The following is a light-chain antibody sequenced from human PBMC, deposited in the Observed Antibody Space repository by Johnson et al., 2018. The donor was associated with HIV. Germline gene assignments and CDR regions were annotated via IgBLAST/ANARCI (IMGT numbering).Light chain of an antibody. CDR3: GTWDNSLSAGV. J-gene: IGLJ1*01. CDR1: SSNIGNNF. Sequence: QSVLTQPPSVSAAPGQKVTVSCSGSSSNIGNNFVSWYQQVPGTAPKLLIYDTDKRPSGIPYRFSGSKSGPSATLGISGLQTADEADYYCGTWDNSLSAGVFGSGTKVTVL. CDR2: DTD. V-gene: IGLV1-51*01.